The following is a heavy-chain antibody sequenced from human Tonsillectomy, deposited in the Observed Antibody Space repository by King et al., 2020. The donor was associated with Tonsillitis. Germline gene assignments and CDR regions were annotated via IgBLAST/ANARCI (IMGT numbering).Heavy chain of an antibody. V-gene: IGHV3-48*01. D-gene: IGHD3-22*01. CDR3: AREQTYYYDSSGYFIDY. Sequence: VQLVESGGGLVQPGGSLRLSCAASGFTFSMDSMNWVRPAPGEGLVLLSYIISSSSTIYYADSVKGRFTISRDNAKNSLYLQMNSLRAEDTAVYYCAREQTYYYDSSGYFIDYWGQGTLVTVSS. CDR2: IISSSSTI. J-gene: IGHJ4*02. CDR1: GFTFSMDS.